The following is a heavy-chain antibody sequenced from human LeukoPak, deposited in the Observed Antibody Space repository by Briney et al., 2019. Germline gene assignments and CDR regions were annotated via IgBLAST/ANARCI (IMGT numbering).Heavy chain of an antibody. Sequence: GGSLRLSCAASGFTFSSYGMHWVRQAPGKGLEWVAVIWYDGSNKYYADSVKGRFTISRDNSKNTLYLQMNSLRAEDTAVYYCARDLSSGWTPYFDYWGQGTLVTVPS. CDR1: GFTFSSYG. CDR3: ARDLSSGWTPYFDY. V-gene: IGHV3-33*01. CDR2: IWYDGSNK. D-gene: IGHD6-19*01. J-gene: IGHJ4*02.